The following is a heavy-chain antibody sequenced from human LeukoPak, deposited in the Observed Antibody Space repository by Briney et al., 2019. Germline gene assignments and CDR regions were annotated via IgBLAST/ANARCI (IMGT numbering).Heavy chain of an antibody. V-gene: IGHV3-30*04. CDR2: ISYDGSSK. CDR1: GFTFSSYA. D-gene: IGHD1-1*01. CDR3: ARDWKLDY. J-gene: IGHJ4*02. Sequence: GRSLRLSCAASGFTFSSYAMHWVRQAPGKGLEWVAVISYDGSSKYYADSVKGRFTISRDNSKNTLYLQMNSLRAEDTAVYYCARDWKLDYWGQGTLVTVSS.